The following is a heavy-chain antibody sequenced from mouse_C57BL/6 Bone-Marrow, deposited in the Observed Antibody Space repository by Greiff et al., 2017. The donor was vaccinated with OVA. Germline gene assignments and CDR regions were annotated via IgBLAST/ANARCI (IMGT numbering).Heavy chain of an antibody. J-gene: IGHJ2*01. CDR2: ISYDGSN. Sequence: ESGPGLVKPSQSLSLTCSVTGYSITSGYYWNWIRQFPGNKLEWMGYISYDGSNNYNPSLKNRISITRDTSKNQFFLKLNSVTTEDTATYYCARLAITTVAFDYWGQGTTLTVSS. CDR1: GYSITSGYY. CDR3: ARLAITTVAFDY. V-gene: IGHV3-6*01. D-gene: IGHD1-1*01.